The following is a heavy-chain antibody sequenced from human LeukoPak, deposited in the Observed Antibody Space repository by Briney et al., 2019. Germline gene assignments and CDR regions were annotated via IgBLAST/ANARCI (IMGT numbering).Heavy chain of an antibody. CDR3: ASRGELTHY. J-gene: IGHJ4*02. CDR1: GFTFSSYW. Sequence: PGGSLRLSCAASGFTFSSYWMHWVRQAPGKGLVWVSRINTDGSSTSYADSVEGRFTISRDNAKNTLYLQMNSLRAEDTAVYYCASRGELTHYWGQGTLVSVSS. CDR2: INTDGSST. V-gene: IGHV3-74*01. D-gene: IGHD1-26*01.